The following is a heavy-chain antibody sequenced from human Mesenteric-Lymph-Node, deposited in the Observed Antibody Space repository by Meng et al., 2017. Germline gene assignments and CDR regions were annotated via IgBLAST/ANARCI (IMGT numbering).Heavy chain of an antibody. D-gene: IGHD4-23*01. CDR3: ARGYYGGNSDFDY. J-gene: IGHJ4*02. CDR2: IWSGGSNR. Sequence: QVQLVESGGGVVQPGRSLRLSCAASGFTFRSYGMHWVRQAPGKGLEWVAVIWSGGSNRYYADSVKGRFTISRDISKNTLILQMNSLRAEDTAVYYCARGYYGGNSDFDYWGQGTLVTVSS. CDR1: GFTFRSYG. V-gene: IGHV3-33*01.